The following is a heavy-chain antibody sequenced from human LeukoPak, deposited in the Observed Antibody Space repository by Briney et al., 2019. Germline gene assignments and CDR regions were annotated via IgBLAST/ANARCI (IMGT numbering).Heavy chain of an antibody. CDR3: ARGGAS. CDR1: DFTFSSYW. CDR2: IKPDGTEK. Sequence: GGSLRLSCVASDFTFSSYWMNWVRQAPGKGLEWVANIKPDGTEKYYVDSVEGRFTISRDNAKNSLYLQMNSLRAEDTAVYYCARGGASWGQGTLVTVSS. J-gene: IGHJ5*02. V-gene: IGHV3-7*01. D-gene: IGHD3-16*01.